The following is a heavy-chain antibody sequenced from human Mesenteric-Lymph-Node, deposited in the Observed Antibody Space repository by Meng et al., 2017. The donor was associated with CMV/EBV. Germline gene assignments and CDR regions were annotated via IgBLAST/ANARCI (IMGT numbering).Heavy chain of an antibody. D-gene: IGHD1-1*01. CDR3: ARQRRWGYDAFDI. Sequence: GESLKISCKGSGYTFTDYWIGWVRQMPGKGLEWMGIIYPGDSDIRYSPSFRGQVTISADKSLSTAYLQWSTLKASDTAIYYCARQRRWGYDAFDIRGQGTMVTVSS. V-gene: IGHV5-51*01. CDR2: IYPGDSDI. J-gene: IGHJ3*02. CDR1: GYTFTDYW.